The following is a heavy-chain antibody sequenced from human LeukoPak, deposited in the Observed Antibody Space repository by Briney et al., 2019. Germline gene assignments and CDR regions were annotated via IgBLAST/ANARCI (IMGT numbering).Heavy chain of an antibody. D-gene: IGHD4-23*01. Sequence: SETLSLTCTVSGGSISSYYWSWIRQPPGKGLEWIGYIYYSGSTNYNPSLKSRVTISVDTSKSQFSLKLSSVTAADTAVYCRARQGPVRWGALNYWGQGTLVTVSS. V-gene: IGHV4-59*08. CDR1: GGSISSYY. CDR2: IYYSGST. CDR3: ARQGPVRWGALNY. J-gene: IGHJ4*02.